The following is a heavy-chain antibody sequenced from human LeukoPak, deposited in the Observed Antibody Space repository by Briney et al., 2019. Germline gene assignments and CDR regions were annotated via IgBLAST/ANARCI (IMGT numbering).Heavy chain of an antibody. J-gene: IGHJ4*02. V-gene: IGHV3-30-3*01. CDR1: GFTFSSHA. Sequence: GGSLRLSCAASGFTFSSHAMHWVRQAPGKGLEWVAVMSYDGSYKYYADSVKGRFTISRDNSKNTLYLQMNSLRAEDTAVYYCAKTLSSSWYGDYWGQGTLVTVSS. CDR2: MSYDGSYK. CDR3: AKTLSSSWYGDY. D-gene: IGHD6-13*01.